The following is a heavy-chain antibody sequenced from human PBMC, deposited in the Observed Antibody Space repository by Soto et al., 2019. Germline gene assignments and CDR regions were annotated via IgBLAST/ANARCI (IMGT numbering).Heavy chain of an antibody. V-gene: IGHV3-23*01. CDR2: IRGSGGSR. J-gene: IGHJ6*02. CDR1: GFTFSSYA. D-gene: IGHD6-6*01. Sequence: GGSLRLSCAASGFTFSSYAMSWVRQAPGKGLEWVSAIRGSGGSRYYADSVQGRFTISRDNSKNTLYLQMNSLRAEDTAVYSCANSPGSSSSFFVNYYYGMDVWGQGTTVTVSS. CDR3: ANSPGSSSSFFVNYYYGMDV.